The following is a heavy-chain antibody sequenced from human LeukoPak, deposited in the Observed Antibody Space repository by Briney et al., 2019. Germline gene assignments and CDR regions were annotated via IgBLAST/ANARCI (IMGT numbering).Heavy chain of an antibody. D-gene: IGHD6-13*01. CDR3: ARGTETTAGIDY. CDR2: INTDGSST. V-gene: IGHV3-74*01. Sequence: GGSLRLSCATSGFTFSSHWMHWVRQAPGEGLVGVSHINTDGSSTTYGDPAKGRFTVSRDSATLFLKMNSLRVDDTAIYYCARGTETTAGIDYWGLGTLVTVSS. CDR1: GFTFSSHW. J-gene: IGHJ4*02.